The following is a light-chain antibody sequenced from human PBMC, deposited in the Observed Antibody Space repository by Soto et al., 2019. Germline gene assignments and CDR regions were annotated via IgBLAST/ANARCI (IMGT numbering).Light chain of an antibody. V-gene: IGKV1-5*03. CDR2: KAS. Sequence: DIQMTQSPSTLSGSVGDRVTITCRASQTISSWLAWYQQKPGKAPKLLIYKASTLKSGVPSRLSGSGSGTDFTLTISSLQPEDFATYYCQQTYSTPHTFGQGTKVDIK. J-gene: IGKJ2*01. CDR1: QTISSW. CDR3: QQTYSTPHT.